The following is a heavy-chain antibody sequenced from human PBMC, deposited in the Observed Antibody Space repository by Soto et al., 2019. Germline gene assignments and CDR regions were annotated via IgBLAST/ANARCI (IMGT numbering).Heavy chain of an antibody. CDR1: GFTFSSYA. CDR2: ISGSGGSK. Sequence: GESLKISCAASGFTFSSYAMSWVRQAPGKGLEWVSAISGSGGSKYYADSVKGRFTISRDNSKKTLYLQMNSLRAEDTAVYYCAKGAALGLYSGSYYDYWGQGTLVTVSS. D-gene: IGHD1-26*01. J-gene: IGHJ4*02. CDR3: AKGAALGLYSGSYYDY. V-gene: IGHV3-23*01.